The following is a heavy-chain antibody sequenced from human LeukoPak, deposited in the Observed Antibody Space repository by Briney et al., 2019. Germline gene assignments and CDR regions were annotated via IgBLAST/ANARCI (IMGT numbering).Heavy chain of an antibody. V-gene: IGHV4-4*07. Sequence: SETLSLTCTVSGGSISRYYWSWVRQPAGEGLEWIGRIYATGSTTYNPSLKSRVTMSVDTSKNQFSLKLNSVTAADTAMYYCARVTWGSYYYMDVWGKGTTVTVSS. CDR1: GGSISRYY. D-gene: IGHD7-27*01. CDR2: IYATGST. CDR3: ARVTWGSYYYMDV. J-gene: IGHJ6*03.